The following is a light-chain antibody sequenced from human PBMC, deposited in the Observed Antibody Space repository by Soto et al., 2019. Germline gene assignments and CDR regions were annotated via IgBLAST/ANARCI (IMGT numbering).Light chain of an antibody. V-gene: IGKV2-28*01. J-gene: IGKJ1*01. Sequence: DIVMPQTPLSLSVTPGQPASISCKSSRGLLHSDGKTYLDWYLQKPGQSPQLLIYLGSNRASGVPDRFSGSGSGTDFTLKISRVEAEDVGVYYCMQALQTRTFGQGTKVDI. CDR3: MQALQTRT. CDR2: LGS. CDR1: RGLLHSDGKTY.